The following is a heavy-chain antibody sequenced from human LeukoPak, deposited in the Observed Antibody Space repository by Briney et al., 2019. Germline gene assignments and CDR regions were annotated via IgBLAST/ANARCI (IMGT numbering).Heavy chain of an antibody. CDR1: GFTFSSYW. V-gene: IGHV3-74*01. Sequence: GGSLRLSCAASGFTFSSYWMHWVRQAPGKGLVWVSRINSDGSSTSYADSVKGRLTISRDNAKNTLYLQMNSLRAEDTAVYYCARDVLRYFDWLLYPQYYYYGMDVWGQGTTVTVSS. J-gene: IGHJ6*02. CDR3: ARDVLRYFDWLLYPQYYYYGMDV. CDR2: INSDGSST. D-gene: IGHD3-9*01.